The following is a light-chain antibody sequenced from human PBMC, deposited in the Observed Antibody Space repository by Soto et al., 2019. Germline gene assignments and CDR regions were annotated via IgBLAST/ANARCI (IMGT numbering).Light chain of an antibody. J-gene: IGLJ1*01. CDR2: DGS. CDR1: SSDVGNYNL. Sequence: QSALTQPASVSGSPGQSITISCTGTSSDVGNYNLVSWYQHHPGKAPKLMIYDGSKRPSGVSNRFSGSKSGNTASLTISGLQAEDECDYYCCSYATTSTDVFGTGTKVTVL. CDR3: CSYATTSTDV. V-gene: IGLV2-23*01.